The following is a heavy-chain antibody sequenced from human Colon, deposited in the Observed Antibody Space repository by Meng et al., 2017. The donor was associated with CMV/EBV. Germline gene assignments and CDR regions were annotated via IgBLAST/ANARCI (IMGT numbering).Heavy chain of an antibody. CDR3: ARKGMVADP. V-gene: IGHV4-31*03. CDR2: IYYTGST. Sequence: SETLSLTCTVSGVSINSGGYYWTWIRQQPGKGLVWIGYIYYTGSTYYYPSLKSRVTISVDTSKNQFSLRLNSVTAADTAVYYCARKGMVADPWGQGTLVTVSS. D-gene: IGHD2-15*01. J-gene: IGHJ5*02. CDR1: GVSINSGGYY.